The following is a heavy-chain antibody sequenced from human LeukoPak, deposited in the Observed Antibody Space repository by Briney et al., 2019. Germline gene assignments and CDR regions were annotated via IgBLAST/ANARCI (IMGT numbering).Heavy chain of an antibody. CDR3: ARGSRGNYDY. V-gene: IGHV3-23*01. J-gene: IGHJ4*02. Sequence: GGSLRLSCAASGFTFSGYAMAWVRQAPGKGLEWVSSISGSGGNTYYADSVKGRLTISRDNSKNTLYLQMNSLRAEDTAVYYCARGSRGNYDYWGQGTLVTVSS. CDR2: ISGSGGNT. CDR1: GFTFSGYA. D-gene: IGHD1-7*01.